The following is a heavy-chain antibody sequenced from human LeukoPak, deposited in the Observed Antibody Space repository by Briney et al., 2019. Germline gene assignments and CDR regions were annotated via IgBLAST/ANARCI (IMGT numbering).Heavy chain of an antibody. D-gene: IGHD2-21*02. J-gene: IGHJ5*02. Sequence: GGSLRLSCAASGFTVSSNYMSWVRQAPGKGLEWVSVIYSGGSTYYADSVKGRFTISRDNSKNTLYLQMNSLRAEDTAVYYCARDWCGGDCWLDPWGQGTLVTVSS. CDR1: GFTVSSNY. CDR2: IYSGGST. CDR3: ARDWCGGDCWLDP. V-gene: IGHV3-66*01.